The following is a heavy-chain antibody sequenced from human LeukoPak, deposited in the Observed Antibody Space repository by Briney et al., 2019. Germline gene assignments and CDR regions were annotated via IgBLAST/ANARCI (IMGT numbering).Heavy chain of an antibody. CDR3: AREGDCSGGSCYSFFDY. D-gene: IGHD2-15*01. CDR1: GGTFSSYA. J-gene: IGHJ4*02. V-gene: IGHV1-69*04. Sequence: GASVKVSCKASGGTFSSYAISWVRQAPGQGLEWMGRIIPILGIANYAQKFQGRVTITADKSTSTAYMELSSLRSEDTAVYYCAREGDCSGGSCYSFFDYWGQGTLVTVSS. CDR2: IIPILGIA.